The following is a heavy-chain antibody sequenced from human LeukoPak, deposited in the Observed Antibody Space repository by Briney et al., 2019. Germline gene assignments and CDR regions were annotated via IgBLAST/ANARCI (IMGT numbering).Heavy chain of an antibody. CDR3: ARGASGYSYG. CDR1: GGSFSGYY. Sequence: SETLSLTCAVYGGSFSGYYWSWIRQPPGKGLEWIGEINHSGSTNYNPSLKSRVTISIDTSKNQFSLNLSSVTAADTAVYYCARGASGYSYGWGQGTLVTVSS. V-gene: IGHV4-34*01. D-gene: IGHD5-18*01. CDR2: INHSGST. J-gene: IGHJ4*02.